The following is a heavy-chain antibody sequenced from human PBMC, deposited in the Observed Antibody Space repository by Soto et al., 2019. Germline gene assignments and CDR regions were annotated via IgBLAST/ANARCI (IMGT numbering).Heavy chain of an antibody. CDR1: GYPXTSYY. D-gene: IGHD3-10*01. J-gene: IGHJ5*02. CDR3: ARDFGPVGGWFDP. CDR2: INPSGGST. Sequence: SXKVSYQASGYPXTSYYMNWVRQAPGQGLEWMGIINPSGGSTSYAQKFQGRVTMTRDTSTITVYMELSSLRSEDTAVYYCARDFGPVGGWFDPWGQGTLVTVSS. V-gene: IGHV1-46*01.